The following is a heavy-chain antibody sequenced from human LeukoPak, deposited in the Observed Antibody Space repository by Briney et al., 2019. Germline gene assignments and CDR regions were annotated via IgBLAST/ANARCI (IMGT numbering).Heavy chain of an antibody. Sequence: GGSLRLSCAASGFPFSSYPLSWVRQTPRKGLEWVSAISGSGGATYYADSVKGRFTISRDNSKNTLYLQMNRLRAEDTALYYCAKGGPLGYCTSTSCYTVFHWGQGTLVTVSS. CDR3: AKGGPLGYCTSTSCYTVFH. CDR1: GFPFSSYP. D-gene: IGHD2-2*02. CDR2: ISGSGGAT. J-gene: IGHJ4*02. V-gene: IGHV3-23*01.